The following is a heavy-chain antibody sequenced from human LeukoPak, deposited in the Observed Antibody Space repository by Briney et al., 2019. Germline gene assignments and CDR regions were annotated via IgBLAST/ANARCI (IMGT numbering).Heavy chain of an antibody. D-gene: IGHD6-13*01. J-gene: IGHJ4*02. Sequence: GGSLRLSCAASGFTFSSYGMHWVRQAPGKGLEWVAVIWYDGSNKYYADSVKGRFTISRDNSKNTLYLQMNSLRAEDTAVYYRARDRVAAAGYFDYWGQGTLVTVSS. CDR3: ARDRVAAAGYFDY. CDR2: IWYDGSNK. V-gene: IGHV3-33*01. CDR1: GFTFSSYG.